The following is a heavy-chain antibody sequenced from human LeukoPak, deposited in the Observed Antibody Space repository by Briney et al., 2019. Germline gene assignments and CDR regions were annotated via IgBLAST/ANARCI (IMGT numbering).Heavy chain of an antibody. V-gene: IGHV1-69*01. D-gene: IGHD3-22*01. CDR1: GGTFSSYA. CDR2: IIPIFGTA. CDR3: ARDLFGYYDSSGYYGHHDAFDI. Sequence: ASVKVSCKASGGTFSSYAISWVRQAPGQGLEWMGGIIPIFGTANYAQKFQGRVTITADESTSTAYMELSSLRSEDTAVYYCARDLFGYYDSSGYYGHHDAFDIWGQGTMVTVSS. J-gene: IGHJ3*02.